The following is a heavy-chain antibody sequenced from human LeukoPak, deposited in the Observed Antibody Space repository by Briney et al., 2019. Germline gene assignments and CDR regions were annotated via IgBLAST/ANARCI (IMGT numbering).Heavy chain of an antibody. V-gene: IGHV1-2*02. CDR1: GYTFTGYY. D-gene: IGHD6-13*01. CDR3: AGAWGYSSLSPNDY. J-gene: IGHJ4*02. Sequence: ASVKVSCKASGYTFTGYYMHWVRQAPGQGLEWMGWINPNSGGTNYAQKFQGRVTMTRDTSISTAYMELSRLRSDDTAVYYCAGAWGYSSLSPNDYWGQGTLVTVSS. CDR2: INPNSGGT.